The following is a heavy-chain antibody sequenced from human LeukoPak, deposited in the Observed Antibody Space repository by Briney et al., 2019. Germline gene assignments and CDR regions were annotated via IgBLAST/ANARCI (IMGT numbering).Heavy chain of an antibody. J-gene: IGHJ5*02. D-gene: IGHD3-22*01. CDR1: GGSFSGYY. V-gene: IGHV4-34*01. CDR2: INHSGST. CDR3: ARAPVNYYDSSGYYWFDP. Sequence: PSETLSLTCAVYGGSFSGYYWSWIRQPPGKGLEWIGEINHSGSTNYNPSLKSRVTISVDTSKNQFSLKLSSVTAADTAVYYCARAPVNYYDSSGYYWFDPWGQGTLVTVSS.